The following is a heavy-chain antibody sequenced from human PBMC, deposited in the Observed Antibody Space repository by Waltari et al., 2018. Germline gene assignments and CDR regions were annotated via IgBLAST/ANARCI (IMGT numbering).Heavy chain of an antibody. V-gene: IGHV3-53*04. CDR1: GFSVSKNY. CDR2: VYSGGAT. J-gene: IGHJ3*02. CDR3: ARVAEIAAGDEGAFDI. Sequence: EVQLVESGGGLVQPGGSLRLSCTASGFSVSKNYMSWVRQAPGKGLGWVSVVYSGGATYYADSGQGLFIISGHASNNSVFLQMNSRRHEDAAVYYCARVAEIAAGDEGAFDIWGQGTMVSVSS. D-gene: IGHD6-13*01.